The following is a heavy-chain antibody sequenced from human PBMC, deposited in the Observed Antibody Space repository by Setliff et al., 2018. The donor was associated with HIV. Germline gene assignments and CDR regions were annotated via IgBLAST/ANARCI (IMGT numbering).Heavy chain of an antibody. J-gene: IGHJ1*01. V-gene: IGHV4-38-2*01. Sequence: SETLSLTCAVSGYSIRSGYYWGWIRQPPGKGLEWIGSVYHNGSAYYNPSLKSRVTMSVDASKNQFSLILSSVTAADTAVYYCAGIIATPGTTWGQGTLVTVSS. CDR1: GYSIRSGYY. CDR3: AGIIATPGTT. CDR2: VYHNGSA. D-gene: IGHD6-13*01.